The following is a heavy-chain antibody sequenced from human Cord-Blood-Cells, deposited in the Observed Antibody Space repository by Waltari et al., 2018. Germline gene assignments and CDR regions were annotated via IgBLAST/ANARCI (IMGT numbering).Heavy chain of an antibody. Sequence: EVQLVESGGGLVQPGGSLRLSCAASGCTFSSYSMNWVRQAPGKGLEWVSYISSSSSTIYYAASVKGRFTISRENAKNSLYLQMNSLRAEDTAVYYCAGLRGGGGSYFDYWGQGTLVTVSS. J-gene: IGHJ4*02. CDR2: ISSSSSTI. D-gene: IGHD3-16*01. CDR3: AGLRGGGGSYFDY. CDR1: GCTFSSYS. V-gene: IGHV3-48*01.